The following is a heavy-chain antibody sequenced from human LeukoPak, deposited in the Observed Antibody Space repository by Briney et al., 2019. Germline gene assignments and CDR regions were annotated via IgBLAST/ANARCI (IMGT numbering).Heavy chain of an antibody. V-gene: IGHV1-2*02. J-gene: IGHJ5*02. CDR1: GYTFTRYY. Sequence: ASVKVSCKASGYTFTRYYMHWVRQAPGQGLEWMGWINPNSGGTHYAQKFRGRVTMARDTSISTAYMDLSRLRSDDTAVYYCARADSVVVPAARSIRFDPWGQGTLVTVSS. D-gene: IGHD2-2*01. CDR2: INPNSGGT. CDR3: ARADSVVVPAARSIRFDP.